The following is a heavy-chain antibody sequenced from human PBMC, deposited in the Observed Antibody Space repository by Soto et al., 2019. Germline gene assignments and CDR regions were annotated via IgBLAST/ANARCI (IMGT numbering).Heavy chain of an antibody. J-gene: IGHJ4*02. V-gene: IGHV1-18*03. CDR1: GFTFSNYG. Sequence: GASVKDSCKASGFTFSNYGITWVRQAPGQGLEWMGWISASKGNTNYAQKFQGRVTMTTDTSTSTTYMELRSLRSDDMAVYYCASRSGQLPYYFDYWGQGTQVTVSS. CDR3: ASRSGQLPYYFDY. CDR2: ISASKGNT. D-gene: IGHD6-6*01.